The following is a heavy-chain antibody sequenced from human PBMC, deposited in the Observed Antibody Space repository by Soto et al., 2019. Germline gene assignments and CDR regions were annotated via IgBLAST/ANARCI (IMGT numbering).Heavy chain of an antibody. Sequence: GGSLRLSCAASGFTFSSYGMHWVRQAPGKGLEWVAVIWYDGSNKYYADSVKGRFTISRDNSKNTLYLQMNSLRAEDTAVYYCARDLWLHLGELSFGYWGQGTLVTVSS. CDR1: GFTFSSYG. D-gene: IGHD3-16*02. J-gene: IGHJ4*02. CDR3: ARDLWLHLGELSFGY. V-gene: IGHV3-33*01. CDR2: IWYDGSNK.